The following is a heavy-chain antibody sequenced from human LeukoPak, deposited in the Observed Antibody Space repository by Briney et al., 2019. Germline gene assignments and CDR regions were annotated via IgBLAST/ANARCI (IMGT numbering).Heavy chain of an antibody. V-gene: IGHV3-7*03. D-gene: IGHD2-2*01. CDR2: IRQDGSDK. CDR3: ARYTYCSSTSCYPVGYYYGMDV. CDR1: GFTFSGYW. Sequence: GGSLRLSCAASGFTFSGYWMNWVRQAPGKGLEWVGNIRQDGSDKHYVDSVKGRFTITRDNAKNSLYLQMNSLRAEDTAVYYCARYTYCSSTSCYPVGYYYGMDVWGQGTTVTVSS. J-gene: IGHJ6*02.